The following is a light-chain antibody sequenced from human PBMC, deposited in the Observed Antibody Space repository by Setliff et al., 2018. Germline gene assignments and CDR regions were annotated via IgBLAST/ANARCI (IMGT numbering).Light chain of an antibody. Sequence: DIVMTQSPDSLAVSLGERATINCKSSQSVLRRSDNRNYLAWYQQRPRQPPKLLIYWASTRESGVPARFSGSGSGTDFTLTIANLQPEDVAVYYCQIYYPSLASTFGQGTRLEIK. CDR3: QIYYPSLAST. CDR1: QSVLRRSDNRNY. V-gene: IGKV4-1*01. CDR2: WAS. J-gene: IGKJ5*01.